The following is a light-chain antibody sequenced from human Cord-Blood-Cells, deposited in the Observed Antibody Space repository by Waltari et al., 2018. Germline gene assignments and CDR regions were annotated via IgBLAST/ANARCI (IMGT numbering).Light chain of an antibody. J-gene: IGKJ4*01. CDR2: DAS. CDR3: QQRSNWPLT. V-gene: IGKV3-11*01. CDR1: QSVSSY. Sequence: EIVLTQSPATLSLSPGERATLSCRASQSVSSYLAWYQKKPGQAPRLLIYDASNRATGIPARFSGSGSRTDFTLTISSREPEDFAVYYCQQRSNWPLTFGGGTKVEIK.